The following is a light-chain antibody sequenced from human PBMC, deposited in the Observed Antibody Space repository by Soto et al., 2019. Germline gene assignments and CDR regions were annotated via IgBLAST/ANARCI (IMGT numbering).Light chain of an antibody. CDR2: DAS. CDR1: QSVNSN. Sequence: EIVMTQSPATLSVSPGERATLSCRASQSVNSNLAWYRQKPGQAPRLLISDASTRATGVPARFSGSGSGTEFTLTISSLQSEDWGIYCCQQYILCPPLTFGGGTTVEIK. V-gene: IGKV3-15*01. J-gene: IGKJ4*01. CDR3: QQYILCPPLT.